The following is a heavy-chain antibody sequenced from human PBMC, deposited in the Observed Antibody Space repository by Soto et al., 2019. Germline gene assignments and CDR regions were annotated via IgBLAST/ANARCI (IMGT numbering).Heavy chain of an antibody. CDR3: ARDSSGSVKVSGYYLDY. J-gene: IGHJ4*02. Sequence: ASVKVSCKASGYTFTSYYMHWVRQAPGQGLEWMGIINPSGGSTSYAQKFQGRVTMTRDTSTSTVYMELSSLRSEDTAVYYCARDSSGSVKVSGYYLDYWGQGTLVTVSS. CDR2: INPSGGST. CDR1: GYTFTSYY. D-gene: IGHD3-10*01. V-gene: IGHV1-46*01.